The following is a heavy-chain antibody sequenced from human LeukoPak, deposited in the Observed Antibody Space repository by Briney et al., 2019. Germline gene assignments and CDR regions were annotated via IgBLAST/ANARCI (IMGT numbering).Heavy chain of an antibody. J-gene: IGHJ6*03. CDR3: ARGAYCGGDCYPAHYYYYYYMDV. CDR1: GGSFSGYY. Sequence: PSETLSLTCAVYGGSFSGYYWSWIRQPPGKGLEWIGEINHSGSTNYNPSLKSRVTISVDTSKNQFSLKLSSVTAADTAVYYCARGAYCGGDCYPAHYYYYYYMDVWGKGTTVTVSS. D-gene: IGHD2-21*01. V-gene: IGHV4-34*01. CDR2: INHSGST.